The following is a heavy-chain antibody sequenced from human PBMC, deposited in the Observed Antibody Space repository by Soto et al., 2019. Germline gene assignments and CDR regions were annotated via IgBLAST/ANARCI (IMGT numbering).Heavy chain of an antibody. D-gene: IGHD3-10*01. CDR3: ARINIEVDRGVIITIGPPVFGMDV. CDR2: IIPIFGTA. Sequence: ASVKVSCKASGGTCSSYAISWVRQDPGQGLEWMGGIIPIFGTANYAQKFQGRVTITADESTSTAYMELSSLRSEDTAVYYCARINIEVDRGVIITIGPPVFGMDVWGQGTTVTVSS. CDR1: GGTCSSYA. V-gene: IGHV1-69*13. J-gene: IGHJ6*02.